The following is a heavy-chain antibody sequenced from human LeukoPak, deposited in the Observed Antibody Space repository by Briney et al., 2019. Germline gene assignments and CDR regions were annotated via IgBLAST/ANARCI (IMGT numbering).Heavy chain of an antibody. Sequence: GGSLRLSCVASGFTFSDYYMSWIRQAPGKGLEWVSYISSSGNYANYADSVKGRFTISRDNGKKSLNLQMESLRAEDMAVYYCARVGRTSIGFDYWGQGTVVTVSS. D-gene: IGHD1-7*01. CDR2: ISSSGNYA. J-gene: IGHJ4*02. V-gene: IGHV3-11*05. CDR1: GFTFSDYY. CDR3: ARVGRTSIGFDY.